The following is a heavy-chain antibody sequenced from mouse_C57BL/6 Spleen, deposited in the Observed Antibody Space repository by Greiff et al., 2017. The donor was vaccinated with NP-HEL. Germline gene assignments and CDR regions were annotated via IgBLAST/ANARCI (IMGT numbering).Heavy chain of an antibody. V-gene: IGHV1-26*01. CDR3: ARGGPGAMDY. J-gene: IGHJ4*01. CDR2: INPNNGGI. CDR1: GYTFTDYY. Sequence: EVQLQQSGPELVKPGASVKISCKASGYTFTDYYMNWVKQSHGKSLEWIGDINPNNGGISYNQKFKGKATLTVDKSSSTAYMELRSLTSEDSAVYYCARGGPGAMDYWGQGTSVTVSS.